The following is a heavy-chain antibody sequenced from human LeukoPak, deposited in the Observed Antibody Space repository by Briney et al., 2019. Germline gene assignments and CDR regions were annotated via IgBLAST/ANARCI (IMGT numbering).Heavy chain of an antibody. Sequence: SETLSLTCAVSGGSISSGGYSWSWIRQPPGKGLEWIGYIYHSGSTYYNPSLKSRVTISVDRSKNQFSLKLSSVTAADTAVYYCARQWLRYRRFDHWGQGTLVTVSS. D-gene: IGHD5-12*01. J-gene: IGHJ4*02. CDR3: ARQWLRYRRFDH. CDR1: GGSISSGGYS. CDR2: IYHSGST. V-gene: IGHV4-30-2*01.